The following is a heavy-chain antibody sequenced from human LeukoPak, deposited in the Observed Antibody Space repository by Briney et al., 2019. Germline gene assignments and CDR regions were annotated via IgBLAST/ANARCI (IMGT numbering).Heavy chain of an antibody. Sequence: PSETLSLTCTVSGGSISSGDYYWSWIRQPPGKGLEWIGYIYYSGSTYYNPSLKSRVTISVDTSKNQFSLKLSSVTAADTAVYYCARENDYGGTSNWFDPWGQGTLVTVSS. CDR2: IYYSGST. CDR3: ARENDYGGTSNWFDP. D-gene: IGHD4-23*01. V-gene: IGHV4-30-4*08. CDR1: GGSISSGDYY. J-gene: IGHJ5*02.